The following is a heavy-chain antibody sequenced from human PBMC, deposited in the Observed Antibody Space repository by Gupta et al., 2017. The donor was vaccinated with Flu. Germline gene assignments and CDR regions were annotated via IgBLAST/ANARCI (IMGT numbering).Heavy chain of an antibody. V-gene: IGHV1-69*02. CDR2: IIPILGIA. D-gene: IGHD2-2*01. J-gene: IGHJ4*02. CDR3: ASYRCSSTSCPYYFDY. CDR1: GGTFSSYT. Sequence: QVQLVQSGAEVKKPGSSVKVSCKASGGTFSSYTISWVRQAPGQGLEWMGRIIPILGIANYAQKFQGRVTITADKSTSTAYMELSSLRSEDTAVYYCASYRCSSTSCPYYFDYWGQGTLVTVSS.